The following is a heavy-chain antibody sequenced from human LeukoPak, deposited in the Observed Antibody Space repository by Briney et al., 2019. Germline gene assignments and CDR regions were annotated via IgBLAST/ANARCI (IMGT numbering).Heavy chain of an antibody. Sequence: PGGSLRLSCVPSGFTFSSFAMTWVRQAPGKGLEWVSSISGSGGTTYYADSIKGRFTISRDSSKNMLYLQMNRLRAEDTAVYYCAELGITMIGGVWGKGTTVTISS. CDR2: ISGSGGTT. J-gene: IGHJ6*04. CDR3: AELGITMIGGV. CDR1: GFTFSSFA. D-gene: IGHD3-10*02. V-gene: IGHV3-23*01.